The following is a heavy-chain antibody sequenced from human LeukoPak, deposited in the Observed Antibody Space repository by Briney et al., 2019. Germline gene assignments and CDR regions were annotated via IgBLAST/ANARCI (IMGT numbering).Heavy chain of an antibody. CDR2: INPNSGGT. J-gene: IGHJ3*02. D-gene: IGHD3-16*02. Sequence: ASVKVSCKASGYTFTGYYMNWVRQAPGQGLEWMGWINPNSGGTNYAQKFQGRVTMTRDTSISTAYLELSRLKAEDTAVYYCARTDDRIDAFDIWGQGTMVTVSS. CDR1: GYTFTGYY. V-gene: IGHV1-2*02. CDR3: ARTDDRIDAFDI.